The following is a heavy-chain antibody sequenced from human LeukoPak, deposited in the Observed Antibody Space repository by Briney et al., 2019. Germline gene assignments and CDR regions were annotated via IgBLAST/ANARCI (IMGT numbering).Heavy chain of an antibody. J-gene: IGHJ4*02. CDR1: GYSFTSYW. D-gene: IGHD4-17*01. CDR3: ASTPPRVTTTALDY. V-gene: IGHV5-10-1*01. Sequence: GESLKISCKGSGYSFTSYWITWVRQMPGKGREWMGRIDPSASYTNYSPSFQGHVTISADKSISTAYLQWSSLKASDTAMYYCASTPPRVTTTALDYWGQGTLVTVSS. CDR2: IDPSASYT.